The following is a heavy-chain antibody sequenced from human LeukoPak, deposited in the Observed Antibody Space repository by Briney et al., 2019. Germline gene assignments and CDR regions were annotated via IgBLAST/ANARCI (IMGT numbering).Heavy chain of an antibody. CDR1: GFTFSSYG. V-gene: IGHV3-74*01. Sequence: GGSLRLSCAASGFTFSSYGMHWVRQYPGKGLVWVSGINSDGSSASYADSVKGRFTISRDNAKNTVYLQMNRLRAEDTAVYHCATSRTFDYWGQGTLVTVSS. CDR2: INSDGSSA. J-gene: IGHJ4*02. CDR3: ATSRTFDY.